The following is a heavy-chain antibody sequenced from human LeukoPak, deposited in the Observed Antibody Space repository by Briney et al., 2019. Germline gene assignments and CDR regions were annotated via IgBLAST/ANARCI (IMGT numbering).Heavy chain of an antibody. J-gene: IGHJ4*02. Sequence: SETLSLTCAVYGGSFSGYYWSWIRQPPGKGLEWIGEINHSGSTNYNPSLKSRVTISVDTSKNQFSLKLSSVTAADTAVYYCARGLWVGELLLWGQGTLV. CDR1: GGSFSGYY. V-gene: IGHV4-34*01. CDR3: ARGLWVGELLL. CDR2: INHSGST. D-gene: IGHD3-10*01.